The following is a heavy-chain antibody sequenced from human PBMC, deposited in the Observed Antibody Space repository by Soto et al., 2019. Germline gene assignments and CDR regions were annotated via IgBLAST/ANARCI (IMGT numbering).Heavy chain of an antibody. J-gene: IGHJ5*02. CDR3: AHRQEREFIYNENNWFDP. D-gene: IGHD3-10*01. CDR2: IYWDDDK. Sequence: QITLKESGPTLVKPTQTLTLTCTFSGFSLSTSGVGVGWIRQPPGKALEWLALIYWDDDKRYSPSLKSRLTITKDTSKNQVVLTMTNVDPVDTATYYCAHRQEREFIYNENNWFDPWGQGTLVTVSS. CDR1: GFSLSTSGVG. V-gene: IGHV2-5*02.